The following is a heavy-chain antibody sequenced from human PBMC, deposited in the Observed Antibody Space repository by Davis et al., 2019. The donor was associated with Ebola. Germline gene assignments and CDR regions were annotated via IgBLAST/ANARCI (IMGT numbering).Heavy chain of an antibody. Sequence: GGSLRLSCAASGFIFSNYGMHWVRQAPGKGLEWVALMWYDGSRQYYAGSVKGRFTISRDNSKSTLYLQMNSLRAEDTAVYYCARAKYYYGSGSYGDYWGQGTLVTVSS. J-gene: IGHJ4*02. CDR2: MWYDGSRQ. CDR1: GFIFSNYG. D-gene: IGHD3-10*01. CDR3: ARAKYYYGSGSYGDY. V-gene: IGHV3-30*02.